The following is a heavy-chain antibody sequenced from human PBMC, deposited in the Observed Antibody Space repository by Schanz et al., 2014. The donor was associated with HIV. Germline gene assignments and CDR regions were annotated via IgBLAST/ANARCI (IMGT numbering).Heavy chain of an antibody. D-gene: IGHD3-3*01. CDR3: ARGVLRTIFGVAQSDAFDI. J-gene: IGHJ3*02. CDR2: ISSSSSYK. CDR1: GFTFSSYS. Sequence: EVQLVESGGGLVQPGGSLRLSCAASGFTFSSYSINWVRQAPGKGLEWVSSISSSSSYKYYADSVKGRFTISRDSAKNSLYLQMNSLRAEDTAVYYCARGVLRTIFGVAQSDAFDIWGQGTMVTVSS. V-gene: IGHV3-21*01.